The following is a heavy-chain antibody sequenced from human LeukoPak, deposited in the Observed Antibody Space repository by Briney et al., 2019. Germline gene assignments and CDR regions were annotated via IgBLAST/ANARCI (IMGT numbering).Heavy chain of an antibody. V-gene: IGHV3-33*01. CDR3: ARGPRGYSGYDYLDY. CDR1: GFTFSSYG. Sequence: PGGSLRLSCAASGFTFSSYGMHWVRQAPGKGLGWVAVIWYDGSNKYYADSVKGRFTISRDNSKNTLYLQMNSLRAEDTAVYYCARGPRGYSGYDYLDYWGQGTLVTVSS. D-gene: IGHD5-12*01. J-gene: IGHJ4*02. CDR2: IWYDGSNK.